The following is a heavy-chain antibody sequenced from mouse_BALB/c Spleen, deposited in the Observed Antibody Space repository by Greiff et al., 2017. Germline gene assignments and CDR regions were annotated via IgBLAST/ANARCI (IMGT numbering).Heavy chain of an antibody. D-gene: IGHD2-12*01. V-gene: IGHV1-7*01. CDR2: INPSTGYT. J-gene: IGHJ3*01. CDR3: ARFYDGFAY. Sequence: QVQLQQSGAELAKPGASVKMSCKASGYTFTSYWMHWVKQRPGQGLEWIGYINPSTGYTEYNQKFKDKATLTADKSSSTAYMQLSSLTSEDSAVYYCARFYDGFAYWGQGTLVTVSA. CDR1: GYTFTSYW.